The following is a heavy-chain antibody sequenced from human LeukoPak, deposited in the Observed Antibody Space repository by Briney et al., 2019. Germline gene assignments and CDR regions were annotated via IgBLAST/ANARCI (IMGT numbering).Heavy chain of an antibody. CDR1: GFTISGYA. D-gene: IGHD3-22*01. V-gene: IGHV3-23*01. Sequence: GGSLRVSCAASGFTISGYAMSWVRQAPGKGLEWVSTISDNGGRTYYADSVKGRFTISRDNSKNTLFLQMNSLRAEDSAVYYCATDREGDPSAYYLVGGQGTLITVSS. CDR3: ATDREGDPSAYYLV. CDR2: ISDNGGRT. J-gene: IGHJ4*02.